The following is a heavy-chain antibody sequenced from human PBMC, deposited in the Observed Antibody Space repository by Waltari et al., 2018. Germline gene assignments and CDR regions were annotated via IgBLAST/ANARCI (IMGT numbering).Heavy chain of an antibody. CDR3: ARVGPWDPSDAFDI. Sequence: QVQLQESGPGLVKPSETLSLTCAVSGYSISSGYYWGWIRQPPGKGLEWIGSIYHSGRTYYNPSLKSGGTISVDTSKNQFSLKLSSVTAADTAVYYCARVGPWDPSDAFDIWGQGTMVTVSS. D-gene: IGHD1-26*01. CDR1: GYSISSGYY. V-gene: IGHV4-38-2*01. J-gene: IGHJ3*02. CDR2: IYHSGRT.